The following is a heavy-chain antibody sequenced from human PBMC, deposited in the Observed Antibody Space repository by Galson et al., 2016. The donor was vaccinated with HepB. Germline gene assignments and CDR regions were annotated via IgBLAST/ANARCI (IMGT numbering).Heavy chain of an antibody. CDR1: GFTFRNYW. Sequence: SMRLSCAASGFTFRNYWMHWVRQVPREGLVRVARINSDGSGINYADSVKGRFTISRDNAKNTLYLQMSSLRVDDTAVYYCAKVGWREYDGYWGQGTLVTVSS. CDR2: INSDGSGI. CDR3: AKVGWREYDGY. V-gene: IGHV3-74*01. J-gene: IGHJ4*02. D-gene: IGHD3-10*01.